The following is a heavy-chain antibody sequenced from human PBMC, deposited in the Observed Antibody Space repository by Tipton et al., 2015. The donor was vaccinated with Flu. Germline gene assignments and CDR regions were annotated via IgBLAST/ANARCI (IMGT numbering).Heavy chain of an antibody. CDR2: ICPGSP. D-gene: IGHD4-11*01. CDR3: AGRDFSNYVSEPKNWFDF. V-gene: IGHV4-38-2*01. Sequence: WGWVRQPPGKGLEWIGNICPGSPYYNPSLKSRVTISIARSKNQFSLRLTSVTAADTAVYFCAGRDFSNYVSEPKNWFDFWGQGTLVTVSS. J-gene: IGHJ5*01.